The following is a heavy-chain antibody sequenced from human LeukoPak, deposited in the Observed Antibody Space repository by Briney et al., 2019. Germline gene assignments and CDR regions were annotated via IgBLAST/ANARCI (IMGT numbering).Heavy chain of an antibody. V-gene: IGHV1-8*03. CDR3: ARTTSFTASGYDY. CDR1: GYTFTDYH. D-gene: IGHD6-25*01. CDR2: INPNSGDR. Sequence: GASVKVSCKASGYTFTDYHINWVRQATGQGLEWMGWINPNSGDRGYAQKFQGRATINRDTSITTAYMDLSSLRSKDTAVYFCARTTSFTASGYDYWGQGTLVTVSS. J-gene: IGHJ4*02.